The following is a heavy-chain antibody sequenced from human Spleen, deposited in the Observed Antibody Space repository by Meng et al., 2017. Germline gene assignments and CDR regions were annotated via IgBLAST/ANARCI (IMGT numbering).Heavy chain of an antibody. D-gene: IGHD4-11*01. J-gene: IGHJ4*02. CDR3: ARGPTTMAHDFDY. CDR2: INHSGST. V-gene: IGHV4-34*01. CDR1: GGSFSDYY. Sequence: GSLRLSCVVSGGSFSDYYWSWIRQPPGKGLEWIGEINHSGSTNYNPSLESRATISVDTSQNNLSLKLSSVTAADSAVYYCARGPTTMAHDFDYWGQGTLVSVSS.